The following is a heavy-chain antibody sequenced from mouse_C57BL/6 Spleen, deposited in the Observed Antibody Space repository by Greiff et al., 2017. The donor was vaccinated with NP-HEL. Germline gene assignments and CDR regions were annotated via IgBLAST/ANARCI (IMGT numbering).Heavy chain of an antibody. V-gene: IGHV1-53*01. CDR2: INPSNGGT. CDR1: GYTFTSYW. CDR3: ASPHHYYGSSYGFAY. D-gene: IGHD1-1*01. J-gene: IGHJ3*01. Sequence: VQLQQPGTELVKPGASVKLSCKASGYTFTSYWLHWVKQRPGQGLEWIGNINPSNGGTNYNEKFKSKATLTVDKSSSTAYMQLSSLRSEDSAVYYWASPHHYYGSSYGFAYWGQGTLVTVSA.